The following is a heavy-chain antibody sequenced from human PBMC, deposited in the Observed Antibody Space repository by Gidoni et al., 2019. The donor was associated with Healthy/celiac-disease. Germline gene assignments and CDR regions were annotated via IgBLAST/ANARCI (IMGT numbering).Heavy chain of an antibody. J-gene: IGHJ6*02. D-gene: IGHD6-19*01. Sequence: EVQLVESGGGLVQPGGYLRLSCAASGFTFSSYWMHWGRQAPGKGLVWVSRINSDGSSTSYADSVKGRFTISRDNAKNTLYLQMNSLRAEDTAVYYCARDEIAVAGKDYYYGMDVWGQGTTVTVSS. V-gene: IGHV3-74*01. CDR2: INSDGSST. CDR3: ARDEIAVAGKDYYYGMDV. CDR1: GFTFSSYW.